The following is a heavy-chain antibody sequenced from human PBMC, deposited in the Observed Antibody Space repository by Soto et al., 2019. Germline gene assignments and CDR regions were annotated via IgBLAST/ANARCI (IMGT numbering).Heavy chain of an antibody. Sequence: QVQLVQSGAEVKKPGASVKVSCKASGYTFTNYGIGWVRQAPGQGLEWMGWISPHNGNTHYAQKCQGRVTMTTDASTSTASMELRSLRSDDTGVYYCARAGSSLGYAMDVWGRGTTVTVSS. J-gene: IGHJ6*02. V-gene: IGHV1-18*04. CDR3: ARAGSSLGYAMDV. D-gene: IGHD3-10*01. CDR2: ISPHNGNT. CDR1: GYTFTNYG.